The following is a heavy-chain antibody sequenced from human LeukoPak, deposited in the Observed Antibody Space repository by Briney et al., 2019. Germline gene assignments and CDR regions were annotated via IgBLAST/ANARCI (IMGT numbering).Heavy chain of an antibody. CDR3: ARDESTSILWW. J-gene: IGHJ1*01. D-gene: IGHD2-21*01. CDR2: INPSGGST. Sequence: ASVKVSCKASGYTFINHYMHWVRQAPGQGLEWMGIINPSGGSTSYAQKFQGRVTMTRDTSMSTVYMELSSLRSEDTAVYYCARDESTSILWWWGQGTLVTVSS. CDR1: GYTFINHY. V-gene: IGHV1-46*01.